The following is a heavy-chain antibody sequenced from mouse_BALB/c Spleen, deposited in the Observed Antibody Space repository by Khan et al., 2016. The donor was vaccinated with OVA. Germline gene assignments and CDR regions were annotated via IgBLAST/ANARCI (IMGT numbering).Heavy chain of an antibody. CDR1: GYTFTNYG. D-gene: IGHD1-1*01. J-gene: IGHJ2*01. CDR2: INSYTGDP. CDR3: ASSRGNYHFDY. Sequence: QIQLVQSGPELKKPGETVKISCKASGYTFTNYGMNWVKQTPGKGLKWMGWINSYTGDPTYADDFKGRFAFSLETSASTAYLHLNHLKNEDMATYFCASSRGNYHFDYWGQGTTLTVSS. V-gene: IGHV9-1*02.